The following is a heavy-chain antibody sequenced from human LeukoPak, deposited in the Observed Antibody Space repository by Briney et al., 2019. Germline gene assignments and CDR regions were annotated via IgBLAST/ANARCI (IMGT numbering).Heavy chain of an antibody. CDR1: GFSLSTSGMC. V-gene: IGHV2-70*11. CDR3: ARIVRVAVDRTATYYFDS. CDR2: IDWDDDK. J-gene: IGHJ4*02. D-gene: IGHD2-15*01. Sequence: SGPALVTPTQTLTLTCTFSGFSLSTSGMCVTWIRQPPGKALEWLARIDWDDDKYYSTSLKTRLTISEDTSKNQVVLTMTNMDPVDTATYYCARIVRVAVDRTATYYFDSWGQGTLVTVSS.